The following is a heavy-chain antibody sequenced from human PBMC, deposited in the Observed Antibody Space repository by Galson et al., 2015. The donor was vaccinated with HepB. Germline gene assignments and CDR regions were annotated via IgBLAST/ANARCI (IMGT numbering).Heavy chain of an antibody. V-gene: IGHV3-23*01. CDR1: GFTFNVYA. D-gene: IGHD2-2*01. J-gene: IGHJ1*01. Sequence: SLRLSCATSGFTFNVYAMSWVRQAPGKGLEWVSSIGDSNARTYYADSVKGRFTISRDNSKNPLYLQMDSRRAEDTAIYYCERRWDTLVVKHWGQGTRVTVSS. CDR3: ERRWDTLVVKH. CDR2: IGDSNART.